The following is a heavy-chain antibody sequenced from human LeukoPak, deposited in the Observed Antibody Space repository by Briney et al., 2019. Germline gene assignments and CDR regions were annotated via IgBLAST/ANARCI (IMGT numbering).Heavy chain of an antibody. J-gene: IGHJ4*02. Sequence: SETLSLTCTVSGGSINSHYWSWIRQPPGKGLEWIAFVSFSGSTDYNPFLKSRVTVSVDTSKNQFSLKLSSVTAADTAVYYCTRDRRDGYNYVDIWSQGTLVTVSS. CDR1: GGSINSHY. V-gene: IGHV4-59*11. CDR2: VSFSGST. CDR3: TRDRRDGYNYVDI. D-gene: IGHD5-24*01.